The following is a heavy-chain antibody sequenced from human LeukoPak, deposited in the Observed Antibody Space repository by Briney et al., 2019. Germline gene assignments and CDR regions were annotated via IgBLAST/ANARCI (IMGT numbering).Heavy chain of an antibody. J-gene: IGHJ4*02. CDR1: GLAVSSEY. CDR2: IYTDGSR. D-gene: IGHD6-19*01. CDR3: ARLDTGRRGGWVPFDY. Sequence: PGGSLRLSCAASGLAVSSEYMTWVRQDPGKGLQWVSVIYTDGSRYYAESVKGRFTISRDNSKNTVYLQMNSQRSEDTAVYYCARLDTGRRGGWVPFDYWGQGTLVTVSS. V-gene: IGHV3-66*02.